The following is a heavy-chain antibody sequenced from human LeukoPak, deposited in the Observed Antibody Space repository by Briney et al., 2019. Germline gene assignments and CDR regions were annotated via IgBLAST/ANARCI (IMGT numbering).Heavy chain of an antibody. V-gene: IGHV1-46*01. J-gene: IGHJ6*04. CDR3: ARAHPGDLIVVVPAAIELSDGMDV. D-gene: IGHD2-2*01. Sequence: GASVKVSCKASGYTFTSYYMHWVRQAPGQRLEWMGIINPSGGSTSYAQKFQGRVTMTRDTSTSTVYMELSSLRSEDTAVYYCARAHPGDLIVVVPAAIELSDGMDVWGKGTTVTVSS. CDR1: GYTFTSYY. CDR2: INPSGGST.